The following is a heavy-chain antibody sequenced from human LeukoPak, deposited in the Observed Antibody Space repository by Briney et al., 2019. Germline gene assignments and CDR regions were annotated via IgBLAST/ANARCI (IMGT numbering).Heavy chain of an antibody. CDR3: ATDLVYHGGFDR. Sequence: ASVKVSCKVSGYTLTQLSMHWVRQAPGKGLEWMGGFDPEDGETIYAQKFQGRVTMTEDTSTDTAYMELSSLRSEDTAVYYCATDLVYHGGFDRWGQGTLVTVSS. CDR1: GYTLTQLS. CDR2: FDPEDGET. D-gene: IGHD5/OR15-5a*01. J-gene: IGHJ5*02. V-gene: IGHV1-24*01.